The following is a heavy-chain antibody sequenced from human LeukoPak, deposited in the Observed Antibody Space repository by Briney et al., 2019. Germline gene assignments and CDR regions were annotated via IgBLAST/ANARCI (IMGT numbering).Heavy chain of an antibody. D-gene: IGHD1-7*01. V-gene: IGHV4-34*01. CDR2: INDSGRT. Sequence: SETLSLTCAVYGGSFSNYYWSWIRQPPRKGLEWIGEINDSGRTNYNPPLMSRVTVSVDTSKKQFSLRLTSVTATDTAVYYWARRWNYGRNYYIDVWGKGATVSVSS. CDR3: ARRWNYGRNYYIDV. CDR1: GGSFSNYY. J-gene: IGHJ6*03.